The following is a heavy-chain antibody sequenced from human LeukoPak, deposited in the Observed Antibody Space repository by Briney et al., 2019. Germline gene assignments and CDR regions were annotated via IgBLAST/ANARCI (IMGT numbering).Heavy chain of an antibody. CDR3: ARDKGRFLEWLGDAFDI. CDR1: GFTFSSYS. Sequence: GGSLRLSCAASGFTFSSYSMNWVRQAPGKGLEWVSSISSSSSYIYYADSVKGRFTISRDNAKHSLYLQMNSLRAEDTAVYYCARDKGRFLEWLGDAFDIWGQGTMVTVSS. J-gene: IGHJ3*02. V-gene: IGHV3-21*01. CDR2: ISSSSSYI. D-gene: IGHD3-3*01.